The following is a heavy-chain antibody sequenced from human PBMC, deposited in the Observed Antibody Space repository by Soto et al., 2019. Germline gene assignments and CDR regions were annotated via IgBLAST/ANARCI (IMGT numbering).Heavy chain of an antibody. V-gene: IGHV1-46*01. CDR2: ISPSGGTT. D-gene: IGHD3-22*01. J-gene: IGHJ4*02. CDR3: ARALYDSSGYNTLGFDS. CDR1: GYTFTSYS. Sequence: ASVKVSCKASGYTFTSYSIHWVRQAPGQGLEWMGIISPSGGTTTNAQKFQGRLTLTRDTSTSTVYMELSSLKSEDTAVYYCARALYDSSGYNTLGFDSGGQGTLVTVYS.